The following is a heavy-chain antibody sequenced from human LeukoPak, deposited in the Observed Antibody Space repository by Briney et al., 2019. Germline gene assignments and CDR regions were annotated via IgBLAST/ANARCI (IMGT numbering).Heavy chain of an antibody. CDR3: AKVVPIFGVSPMDV. CDR1: GFTFSSYA. Sequence: PGGSLRLSCAASGFTFSSYAMSWVRQAPGKGLEWVSAISGSGGSTYYADSVKGRFTISGDNSKNTLYLQMNSLRAEDTAVYYCAKVVPIFGVSPMDVWGKGTTVTVSS. D-gene: IGHD3-3*01. V-gene: IGHV3-23*01. J-gene: IGHJ6*03. CDR2: ISGSGGST.